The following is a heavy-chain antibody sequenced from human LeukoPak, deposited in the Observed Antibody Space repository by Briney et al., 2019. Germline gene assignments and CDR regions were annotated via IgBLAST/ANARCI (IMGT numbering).Heavy chain of an antibody. Sequence: PGGPLRLSCAASGFTFSSYWMSWVRQAPGKGLEWVANIKQDGSEKYYVDSVKGRFTISRDNAKNSLYLQMNSLRAEDTAVYYCAREGLYRAFDIWGQGTMVIVSS. CDR3: AREGLYRAFDI. J-gene: IGHJ3*02. D-gene: IGHD2-2*02. V-gene: IGHV3-7*01. CDR1: GFTFSSYW. CDR2: IKQDGSEK.